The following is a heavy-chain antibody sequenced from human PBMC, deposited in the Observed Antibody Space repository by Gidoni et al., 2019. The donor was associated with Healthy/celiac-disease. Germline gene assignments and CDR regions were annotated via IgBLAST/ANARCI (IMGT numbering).Heavy chain of an antibody. CDR3: AKARGFTYGIDAFDI. CDR1: GLTFDDYA. D-gene: IGHD5-18*01. V-gene: IGHV3-9*01. J-gene: IGHJ3*02. Sequence: EVQLVESGGDLVQPGTSLRLSCEVSGLTFDDYAMPWVRQGQGKGLGWVSGINWNSASAVYAESVEGRFTISRDNAKKSLYLQMTSLRPEDTAVYYCAKARGFTYGIDAFDIWGHGTMVTVSS. CDR2: INWNSASA.